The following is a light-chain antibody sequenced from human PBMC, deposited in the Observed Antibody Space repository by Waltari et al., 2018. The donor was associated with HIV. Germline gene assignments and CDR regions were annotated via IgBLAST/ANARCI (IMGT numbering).Light chain of an antibody. V-gene: IGLV1-40*01. CDR2: ATT. CDR1: SSNIGAGYA. CDR3: QSYDSGLRGSTV. J-gene: IGLJ2*01. Sequence: QSVLTQPPSVSGAPGQMVTISCTGSSSNIGAGYAVHWYQQLPGTAPKLLIFATTNRPSVAPDRLVGARYGTSACLAIAGLQAEDEADYYCQSYDSGLRGSTVFGGGTKLTVL.